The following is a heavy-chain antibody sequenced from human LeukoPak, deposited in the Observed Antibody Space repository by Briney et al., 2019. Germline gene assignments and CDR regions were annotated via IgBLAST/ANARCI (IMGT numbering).Heavy chain of an antibody. CDR2: ISSSSSTI. CDR1: GFTFSSYS. V-gene: IGHV3-48*01. D-gene: IGHD3-16*02. J-gene: IGHJ4*02. CDR3: AGAYDYVWGSYRPYYFDY. Sequence: GGSLRLSCAASGFTFSSYSMNWVRQAPGKGLEWVSYISSSSSTIYYADSVKGRFTISRDNAKDSLYLQMNSLRAEDTAVYYCAGAYDYVWGSYRPYYFDYWGQGTLVTVSS.